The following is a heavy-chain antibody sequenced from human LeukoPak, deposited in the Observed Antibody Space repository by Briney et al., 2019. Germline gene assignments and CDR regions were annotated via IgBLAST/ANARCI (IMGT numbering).Heavy chain of an antibody. V-gene: IGHV4-59*01. J-gene: IGHJ5*02. Sequence: SETLSLTYTVSGGSISSYYWSWIRQPPGKGLEWIGYIYYSGSTNYNPSLKSRVTISVDTSKNQFSLKLSSVTAADTAVYYCARDLGCCSSTSCYPWFDPWGQGTLVTVSS. CDR1: GGSISSYY. CDR2: IYYSGST. D-gene: IGHD2-2*01. CDR3: ARDLGCCSSTSCYPWFDP.